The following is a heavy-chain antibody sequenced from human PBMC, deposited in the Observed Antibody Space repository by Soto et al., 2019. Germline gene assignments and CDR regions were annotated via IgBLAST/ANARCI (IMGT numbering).Heavy chain of an antibody. Sequence: QVQLQESGPGLVKPSQTLSLTCTVFGGFDGSVGSGNYYWNWIRQHPGKGLEWIGYIFNGGSASYNPSLQSRITISADTSKNQFSLNLNSVTAADTAVYFCARDRGFGMDVWGQGTTVIVSS. CDR3: ARDRGFGMDV. CDR1: GGFDGSVGSGNYY. CDR2: IFNGGSA. V-gene: IGHV4-31*03. J-gene: IGHJ6*02.